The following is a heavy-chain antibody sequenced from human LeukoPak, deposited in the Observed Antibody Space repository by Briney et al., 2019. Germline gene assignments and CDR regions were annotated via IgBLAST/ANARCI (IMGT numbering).Heavy chain of an antibody. CDR2: TNPSDGDT. CDR1: GYTFTNYY. J-gene: IGHJ4*02. Sequence: GASVRVSCKASGYTFTNYYMHWVRQDPGQGLEWTGITNPSDGDTNYAQKFQGRVTMTRDTSTSTVYMELSSLRSEDTAVYYCARGARREITMIEGSWGQGTLVTVSS. CDR3: ARGARREITMIEGS. V-gene: IGHV1-46*01. D-gene: IGHD3-22*01.